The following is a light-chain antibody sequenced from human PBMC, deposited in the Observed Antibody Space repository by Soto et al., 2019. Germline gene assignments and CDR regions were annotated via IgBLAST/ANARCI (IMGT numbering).Light chain of an antibody. CDR3: QQLNDYPIT. CDR1: RAINSY. CDR2: AAS. J-gene: IGKJ5*01. Sequence: IQLTQSPSSLSASVGDRVTITCRASRAINSYLAWYQQKSGKAPKLLIYAASTLQSGVPSRFSGSGSGTDFTLTISSLQPEDFATYYCQQLNDYPITFGQGTRLEIK. V-gene: IGKV1-9*01.